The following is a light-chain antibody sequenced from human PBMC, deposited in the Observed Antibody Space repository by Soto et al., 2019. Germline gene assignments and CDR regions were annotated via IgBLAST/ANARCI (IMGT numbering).Light chain of an antibody. CDR1: QSVFYSPTNKNY. V-gene: IGKV4-1*01. J-gene: IGKJ1*01. Sequence: IVMTQSPDSLTVSLVESATINCKSSQSVFYSPTNKNYLAWYQHKPGQPPKLLIYWASTRDSGVPDRFSGSGSGTDFTLTITSLQAEDVAVYYCLQYYATPQTFGQGTKVDIK. CDR3: LQYYATPQT. CDR2: WAS.